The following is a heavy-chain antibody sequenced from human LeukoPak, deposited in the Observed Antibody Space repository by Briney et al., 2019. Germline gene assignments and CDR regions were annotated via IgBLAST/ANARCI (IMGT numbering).Heavy chain of an antibody. CDR1: GFTFSTYG. J-gene: IGHJ6*02. D-gene: IGHD2-2*01. CDR2: IRFDGSDK. Sequence: PGGSLRLSCAASGFTFSTYGMHWVRQAPGKGLEWVAFIRFDGSDKYYADSVKGRFTISRDSSRYTLYLQMNSLRAEDTAVYYCAKRVDCSTTSCPPDYYYGMGVWGQGTTVTVSS. V-gene: IGHV3-30*02. CDR3: AKRVDCSTTSCPPDYYYGMGV.